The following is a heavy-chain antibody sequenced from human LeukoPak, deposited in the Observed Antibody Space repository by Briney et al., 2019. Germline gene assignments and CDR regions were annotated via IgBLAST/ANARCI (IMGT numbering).Heavy chain of an antibody. CDR1: GFTFSSYA. J-gene: IGHJ5*02. CDR3: ASDSSGWYTWFDP. D-gene: IGHD6-19*01. CDR2: ISGSGGST. Sequence: GGSLRLSCAASGFTFSSYAMSWVRQAPGKGLEWVSPISGSGGSTYYADSVKGRFTISRDNSKNTLYLQMNSLRAEDTAVYYCASDSSGWYTWFDPWGQGTLVTVSS. V-gene: IGHV3-23*01.